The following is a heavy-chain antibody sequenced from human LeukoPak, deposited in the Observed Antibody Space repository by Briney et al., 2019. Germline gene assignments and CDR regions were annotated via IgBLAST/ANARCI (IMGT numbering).Heavy chain of an antibody. D-gene: IGHD3-22*01. J-gene: IGHJ4*02. CDR1: GGSVNSGSYY. Sequence: SETLSLTCTVSGGSVNSGSYYWSWIRQPPGKELEWIGYIYYSGSTNYNPSLKSRVTISVDTSKNQFSPRLSSVTAADTAVYYCAGGPRVVMNYFDYWGQGTLVTVSS. CDR2: IYYSGST. CDR3: AGGPRVVMNYFDY. V-gene: IGHV4-61*01.